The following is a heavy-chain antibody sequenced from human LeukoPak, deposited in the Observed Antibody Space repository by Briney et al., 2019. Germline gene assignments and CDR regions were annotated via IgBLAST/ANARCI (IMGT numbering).Heavy chain of an antibody. J-gene: IGHJ4*02. CDR1: GDSVSSNSAA. CDR3: TSEGFRGYFDY. CDR2: TYYRSKWYN. D-gene: IGHD3-10*01. V-gene: IGHV6-1*01. Sequence: SQTLSLTCALSGDSVSSNSAAWNWRRQSPSRGLEWLGRTYYRSKWYNDYAVSMKSPITINPDTSKNQFSLQLNSVTPDDTAVYYCTSEGFRGYFDYWGQGTLVTVSS.